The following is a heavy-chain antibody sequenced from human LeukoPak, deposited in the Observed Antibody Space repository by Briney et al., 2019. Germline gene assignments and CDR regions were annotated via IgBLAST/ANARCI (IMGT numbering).Heavy chain of an antibody. V-gene: IGHV1-18*01. CDR2: VSTYNGNT. J-gene: IGHJ4*02. D-gene: IGHD3-9*01. CDR3: ARDRATLRGNNYDLLTGYYTGWDY. CDR1: GYTFTNHG. Sequence: ASVKVSCKASGYTFTNHGISWVRQAPGQGLEWMGWVSTYNGNTNYAQNFQDRVTMTTDRSTSTAYMELRSLTPDDTAVYYCARDRATLRGNNYDLLTGYYTGWDYWAQGTLVSVSS.